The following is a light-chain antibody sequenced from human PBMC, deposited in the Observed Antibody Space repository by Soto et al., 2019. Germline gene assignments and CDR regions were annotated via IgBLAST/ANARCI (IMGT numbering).Light chain of an antibody. Sequence: DIVLTQSPATLSLSPGERATLYCRASQTVSSRYLAWYQQKPGQAPRLLIYGASSRATGIPDRFSGSGSGTDFTLTISRLEPEDFAVYYCQQYGSSRTFGQGTKVDIK. V-gene: IGKV3-20*01. CDR2: GAS. CDR3: QQYGSSRT. CDR1: QTVSSRY. J-gene: IGKJ1*01.